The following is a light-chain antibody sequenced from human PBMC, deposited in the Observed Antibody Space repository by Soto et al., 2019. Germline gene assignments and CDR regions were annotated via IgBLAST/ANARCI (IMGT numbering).Light chain of an antibody. CDR2: DAS. CDR3: QQYNTYST. Sequence: IQMTHSPSSLSASVRDRVTITCRASQSISRWLAWYQQKPGKAPKALIYDASTLRSGVPSRFSGGGSGTEFTLTISSLQPDDFATYYCQQYNTYSTFGQGTRLEIK. J-gene: IGKJ5*01. CDR1: QSISRW. V-gene: IGKV1-5*01.